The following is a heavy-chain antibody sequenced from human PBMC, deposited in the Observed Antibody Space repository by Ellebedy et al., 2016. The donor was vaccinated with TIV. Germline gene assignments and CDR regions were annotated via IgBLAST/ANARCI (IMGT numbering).Heavy chain of an antibody. V-gene: IGHV4-39*01. CDR1: GGSISSSSYY. D-gene: IGHD4-17*01. J-gene: IGHJ4*02. Sequence: MPGGSLRLSWTVSGGSISSSSYYWGWIRQPPGKGLEWIGSIYYSGSTYYNPSLKSRVTISVDTSKNQFSLKLSSVTAADTAVYYCAREPALTVTTLTGADYWGQGTLVTVSS. CDR3: AREPALTVTTLTGADY. CDR2: IYYSGST.